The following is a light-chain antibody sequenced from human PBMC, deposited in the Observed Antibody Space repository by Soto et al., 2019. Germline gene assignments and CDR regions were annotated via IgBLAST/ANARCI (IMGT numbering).Light chain of an antibody. CDR3: QHYDSYSSIT. CDR2: KAS. J-gene: IGKJ5*01. CDR1: QSISSW. Sequence: DIQMTQSPSTLSASVGDRVTITRRASQSISSWLAWYQQKPGKAPNLLIYKASTLETGVPPRFSGSGSGTEFTLTISSLQPDDFATYYCQHYDSYSSITFGPGTRLEIK. V-gene: IGKV1-5*03.